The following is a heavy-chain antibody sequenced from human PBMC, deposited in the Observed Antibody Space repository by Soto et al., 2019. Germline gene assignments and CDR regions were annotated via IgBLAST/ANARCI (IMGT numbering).Heavy chain of an antibody. V-gene: IGHV3-23*01. CDR1: GLPFRRYS. D-gene: IGHD3-10*01. Sequence: PGGSLRLSCAASGLPFRRYSMSWVRQAPGNGLEWVSAISGSGGSTYYADSVKGRFTISRDNSKNTLYLQMNSLRAEDTAVYYCAKEERYGSQHYFDYWGQGTLVTVSS. CDR2: ISGSGGST. CDR3: AKEERYGSQHYFDY. J-gene: IGHJ4*02.